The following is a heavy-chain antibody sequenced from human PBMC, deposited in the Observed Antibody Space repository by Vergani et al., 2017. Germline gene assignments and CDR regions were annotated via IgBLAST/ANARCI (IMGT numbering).Heavy chain of an antibody. CDR2: INNNGGST. CDR3: AKVCGSTSCPYGGGAFDV. CDR1: GFTFNSYA. V-gene: IGHV3-23*01. J-gene: IGHJ3*01. Sequence: QLLESGGGLIQLGGSLRLSCAASGFTFNSYALTWVRQAPGKGLGWVSGINNNGGSTYYADSVKGRFTISRDNSKITLYLQMTDLSAEDMATCYSAKVCGSTSCPYGGGAFDVWGHGTMVTVSS. D-gene: IGHD2-2*01.